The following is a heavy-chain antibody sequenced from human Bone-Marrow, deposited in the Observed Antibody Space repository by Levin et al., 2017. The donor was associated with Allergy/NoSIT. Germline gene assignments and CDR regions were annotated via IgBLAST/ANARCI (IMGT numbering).Heavy chain of an antibody. J-gene: IGHJ3*02. D-gene: IGHD3-3*01. V-gene: IGHV1-2*06. CDR3: ARDGDFWSGYFGPDDAFDI. Sequence: PGGSLRLSCKASGYTFTGYYMHWVRQAPGQGLEWMGRINPNSGGTNYAQKFQGRVTMTRDTSISTAYMELSRLRSDDTAVYYCARDGDFWSGYFGPDDAFDIWGQGTMVTVSS. CDR2: INPNSGGT. CDR1: GYTFTGYY.